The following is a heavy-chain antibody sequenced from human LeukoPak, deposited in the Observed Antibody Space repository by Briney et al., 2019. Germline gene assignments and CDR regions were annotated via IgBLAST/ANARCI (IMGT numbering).Heavy chain of an antibody. CDR2: IRSKANSYAT. V-gene: IGHV3-73*01. Sequence: PGGSLRLSCAASGFTFSGSAMHWVRQASGKGLEWVGRIRSKANSYATAYAASVKGRFTISRDDSKNTAYPQMNSLKTEDTAVYYCTRGYCSSTSCYAPDYWGQGTLVTVSS. CDR1: GFTFSGSA. J-gene: IGHJ4*02. CDR3: TRGYCSSTSCYAPDY. D-gene: IGHD2-2*01.